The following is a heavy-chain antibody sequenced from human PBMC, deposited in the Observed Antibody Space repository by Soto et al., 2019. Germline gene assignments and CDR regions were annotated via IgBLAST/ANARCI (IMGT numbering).Heavy chain of an antibody. V-gene: IGHV1-2*02. CDR2: VNPYGGGT. CDR1: GYIFTGYI. D-gene: IGHD6-19*01. CDR3: ARAPIAVAGTWWFDP. J-gene: IGHJ5*02. Sequence: ASVKVSCKASGYIFTGYIIHWLRQAPGQGLEWMGWVNPYGGGTHYAQKFQGRVTLTSDTSISTVYMELSSLRSDDTAVYYCARAPIAVAGTWWFDPWGQGTLVTVSS.